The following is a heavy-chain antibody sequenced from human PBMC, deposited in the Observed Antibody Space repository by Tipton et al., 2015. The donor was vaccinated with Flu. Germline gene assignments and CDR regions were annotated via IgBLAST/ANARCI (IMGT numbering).Heavy chain of an antibody. V-gene: IGHV3-21*01. CDR2: ISSSSSYI. J-gene: IGHJ6*03. CDR1: GFTFSSYS. Sequence: SLRLSCAASGFTFSSYSMNWVRQAPGKGLEWVSSISSSSSYIYYADSVKGRFTISRDNAKNPLYLQMNSLRAEDTAVYYCARLFLLDGVGYYYMDVWGKGTTVTVSS. CDR3: ARLFLLDGVGYYYMDV. D-gene: IGHD2-8*01.